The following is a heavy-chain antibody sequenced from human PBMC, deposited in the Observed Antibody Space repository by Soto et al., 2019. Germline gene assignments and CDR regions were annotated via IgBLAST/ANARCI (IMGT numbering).Heavy chain of an antibody. D-gene: IGHD5-18*01. CDR2: IIPIFGTA. V-gene: IGHV1-69*13. J-gene: IGHJ4*02. CDR1: GGTFSSYA. CDR3: ARESGYRYGYSHY. Sequence: SVKVSCKASGGTFSSYAISWVRQAPGQGLEWMGGIIPIFGTANYAQKSQGRVTITADESTSTAYMELSSLRSEDTAVYYCARESGYRYGYSHYWGQGTLVTVSS.